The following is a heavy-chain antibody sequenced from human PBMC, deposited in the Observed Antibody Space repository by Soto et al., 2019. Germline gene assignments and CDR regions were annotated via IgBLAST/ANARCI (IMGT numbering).Heavy chain of an antibody. CDR2: IFDSGNA. J-gene: IGHJ4*02. D-gene: IGHD4-17*01. V-gene: IGHV4-59*08. CDR1: GGSINSYC. Sequence: SETLSLTCTVSGGSINSYCWTWIRQPPGKGLEWMAYIFDSGNANYNPYLKSRVTLSVATSKNQFSLKLTSLTAEDTAVYYCARHRRTTVAKFYFDNWGQGAPVTVSS. CDR3: ARHRRTTVAKFYFDN.